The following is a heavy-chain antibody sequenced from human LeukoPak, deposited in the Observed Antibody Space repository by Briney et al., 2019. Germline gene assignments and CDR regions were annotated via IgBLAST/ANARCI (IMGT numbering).Heavy chain of an antibody. V-gene: IGHV3-30-3*01. CDR2: ISYDGSNK. D-gene: IGHD2-15*01. Sequence: PGGSLRLSCAASGFTFSSYAMHWVRQAPGKGLEWVAVISYDGSNKYYADSVKGRFTISRDNPKNTLYLQMNSLRAEDTAVYYCARMGGLGYCSGGSCEKEFDYWGQGTLVTVSS. J-gene: IGHJ4*02. CDR3: ARMGGLGYCSGGSCEKEFDY. CDR1: GFTFSSYA.